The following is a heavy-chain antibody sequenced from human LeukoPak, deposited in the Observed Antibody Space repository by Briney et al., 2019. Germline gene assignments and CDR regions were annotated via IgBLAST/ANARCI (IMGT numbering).Heavy chain of an antibody. CDR3: AILGEQWPRPYYYYGMDV. CDR2: MNPNSGNT. J-gene: IGHJ6*02. CDR1: GYTFTSYD. Sequence: ASVKVSCKASGYTFTSYDINWARQATGQGLEWMGWMNPNSGNTGYAQKFQGRVTMTRNTSISTAYMELSSLRSEDTAVYYCAILGEQWPRPYYYYGMDVWGQGTTVTVSS. D-gene: IGHD6-19*01. V-gene: IGHV1-8*01.